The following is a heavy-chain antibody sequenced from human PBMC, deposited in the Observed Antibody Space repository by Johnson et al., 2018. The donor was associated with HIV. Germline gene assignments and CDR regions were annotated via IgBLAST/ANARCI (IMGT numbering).Heavy chain of an antibody. CDR1: GFTFSNYA. V-gene: IGHV3-13*01. Sequence: VQLVESGGSVVRPGGSLRLSCAASGFTFSNYAMNWVRQAPGKGLEWVSAIGTAGDTYYPGSVKGRFTISRENAKNSLYLQMNSMRAGDTALYYCAGGGYGDYGGGDVFDIWGQGTMVTVSS. D-gene: IGHD4-17*01. CDR3: AGGGYGDYGGGDVFDI. J-gene: IGHJ3*02. CDR2: IGTAGDT.